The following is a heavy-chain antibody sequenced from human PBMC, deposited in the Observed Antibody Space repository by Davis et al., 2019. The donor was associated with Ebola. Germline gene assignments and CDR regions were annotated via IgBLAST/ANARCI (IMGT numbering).Heavy chain of an antibody. D-gene: IGHD6-13*01. V-gene: IGHV4-39*01. CDR2: VFSTGGT. CDR1: GGSTSSTNHH. J-gene: IGHJ4*02. CDR3: ARHALYRTSWLPQFNWNDVGGY. Sequence: PSETLSLTCTVSGGSTSSTNHHRGCFCKPPGKGPEGMGSVFSTGGTYYSPSLVSRVTLSVATSKNQFSLRLSSVTATDTALYYCARHALYRTSWLPQFNWNDVGGYWDQGTLVTVSS.